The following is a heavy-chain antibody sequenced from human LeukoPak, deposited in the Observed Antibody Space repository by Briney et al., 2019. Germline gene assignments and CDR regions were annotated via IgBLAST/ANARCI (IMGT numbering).Heavy chain of an antibody. J-gene: IGHJ4*02. CDR1: GFTFSRYW. Sequence: GGSLRLSCEASGFTFSRYWMHWVRQAPGKGLVWVSRVNNDGSGTNYADSVKGRFIISRDNAKNTLYLQMSSLRAEDTAVYYCAREGDVVDTIGSFDYWGQGSLVTVSS. V-gene: IGHV3-74*01. D-gene: IGHD5-12*01. CDR2: VNNDGSGT. CDR3: AREGDVVDTIGSFDY.